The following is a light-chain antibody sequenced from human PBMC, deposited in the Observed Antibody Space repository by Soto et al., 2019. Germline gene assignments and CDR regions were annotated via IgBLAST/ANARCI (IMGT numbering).Light chain of an antibody. CDR1: QSLLHSNGNNY. J-gene: IGKJ1*01. CDR2: LGY. V-gene: IGKV2-28*01. CDR3: MQGIQSPGK. Sequence: DMVMTQSPLSLSVTPGEPASISCRSSQSLLHSNGNNYLDWYLQKPGQSQQLLIYLGYNRAPGDPDRFNGRGSGTYFTLKSIRGAAEDVGVYDCMQGIQSPGKFGQGNPVEIQ.